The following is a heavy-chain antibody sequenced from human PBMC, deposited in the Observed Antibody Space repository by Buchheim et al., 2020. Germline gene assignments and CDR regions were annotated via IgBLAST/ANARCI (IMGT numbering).Heavy chain of an antibody. D-gene: IGHD3-10*01. V-gene: IGHV3-33*01. CDR2: IWHGGGVK. CDR1: GFTFSSYG. CDR3: ARDPGSDAPIDH. J-gene: IGHJ1*01. Sequence: QVQLVESGGGVVQPGRSLRLSCAASGFTFSSYGMHWVRQAPGKGLEWVAVIWHGGGVKDYAGFVEGRFTVSRDNSKNMLYLQLNSLTVEDTAVYYCARDPGSDAPIDHWGQGTL.